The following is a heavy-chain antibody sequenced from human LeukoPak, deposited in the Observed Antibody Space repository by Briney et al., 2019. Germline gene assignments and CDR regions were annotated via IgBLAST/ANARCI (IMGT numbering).Heavy chain of an antibody. CDR1: GYTFTGYY. Sequence: ASVKVSCKASGYTFTGYYIHWVRQAPGQGLEWMGWINPNSGGTNYAQKFQGRVTMTRDTSISTAYMELSRLRSDDTAVYYCARGAVVVPAAMGTSNWFDPWGQGTLVTVSS. CDR2: INPNSGGT. V-gene: IGHV1-2*02. CDR3: ARGAVVVPAAMGTSNWFDP. J-gene: IGHJ5*02. D-gene: IGHD2-2*01.